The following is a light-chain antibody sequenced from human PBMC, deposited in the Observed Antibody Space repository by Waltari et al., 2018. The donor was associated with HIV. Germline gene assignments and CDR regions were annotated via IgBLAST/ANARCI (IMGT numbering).Light chain of an antibody. V-gene: IGLV1-47*01. CDR2: RNN. J-gene: IGLJ2*01. CDR1: NSNVRNNY. Sequence: QSLLPQPRSVSGTSGKRVNISCSGSNSNVRNNYVYWYQQVPGVAPKLLIYRNNQRPSGVPDRFSGSKSGTSASLAISGLRTEDEGDYYCAAWDDRLSGRLFGGGTKVTVL. CDR3: AAWDDRLSGRL.